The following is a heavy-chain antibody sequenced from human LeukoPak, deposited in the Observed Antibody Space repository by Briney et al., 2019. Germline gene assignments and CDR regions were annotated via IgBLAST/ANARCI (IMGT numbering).Heavy chain of an antibody. CDR1: GFTFSGYA. CDR2: ISYDGSNK. J-gene: IGHJ4*02. V-gene: IGHV3-30-3*01. Sequence: PGGSLRLSCAASGFTFSGYAIQWVRQAPGKGLEWVAVISYDGSNKYYADSVKGRFTISRDNSKNTLYLQMNSLRAEDTAVYYCARGCSSTSCAPFDYWGQGTLVTVSS. D-gene: IGHD2-2*01. CDR3: ARGCSSTSCAPFDY.